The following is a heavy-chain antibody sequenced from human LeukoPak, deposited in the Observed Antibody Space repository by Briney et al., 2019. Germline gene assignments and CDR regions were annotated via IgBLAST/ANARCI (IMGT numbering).Heavy chain of an antibody. J-gene: IGHJ4*02. V-gene: IGHV3-23*01. D-gene: IGHD6-19*01. CDR2: ISGSGGST. Sequence: GGTLRLSCAASGFTFSSYGMSWVRQAPGKGLEWVSAISGSGGSTYYADSVKRRFTISRDNAKNSLYLQMNSLRAEDTAVYYCARDSVGSGWYWGQGTLVTVSS. CDR3: ARDSVGSGWY. CDR1: GFTFSSYG.